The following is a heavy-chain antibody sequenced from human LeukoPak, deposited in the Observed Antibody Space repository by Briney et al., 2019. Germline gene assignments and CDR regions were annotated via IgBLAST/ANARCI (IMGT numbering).Heavy chain of an antibody. CDR3: ARGRQGYNYATDY. CDR2: ISSSSSYI. J-gene: IGHJ4*02. Sequence: PGGSLRLSCAASGFTFSSYSMNWVRQAPGKGLEWVSSISSSSSYIYYADSVKGRFTISRDNAKNSLYLQMNSLRAEDTAVYYCARGRQGYNYATDYWGQGTLVTVSS. D-gene: IGHD5-18*01. V-gene: IGHV3-21*01. CDR1: GFTFSSYS.